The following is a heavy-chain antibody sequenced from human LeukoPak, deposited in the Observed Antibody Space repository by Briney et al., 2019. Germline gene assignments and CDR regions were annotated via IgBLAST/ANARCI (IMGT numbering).Heavy chain of an antibody. Sequence: PSETLSLTCTVSGGSISSYYWSWIRQPPGKGLEWIGYIYYSGSTNYNPSLKSRVTISVDTSKNQFSLKLSSVTAADTAVYCCARDAAMVLDYWGQGTLVTVSS. V-gene: IGHV4-59*01. CDR2: IYYSGST. J-gene: IGHJ4*02. D-gene: IGHD5-18*01. CDR3: ARDAAMVLDY. CDR1: GGSISSYY.